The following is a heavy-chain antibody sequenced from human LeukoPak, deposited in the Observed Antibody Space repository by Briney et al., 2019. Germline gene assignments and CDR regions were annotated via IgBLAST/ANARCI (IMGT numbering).Heavy chain of an antibody. D-gene: IGHD3-16*02. CDR3: TKGGIRYWFDP. Sequence: QSGGSLRLSCAASGFTFSNYAMSRVRQAPGKGLEWVTAISGSGGSIYYADSVKGRFTISRDNPKNTLYLQMNSLRAEDTAVYYCTKGGIRYWFDPWGQGTLVTVSS. CDR1: GFTFSNYA. CDR2: ISGSGGSI. V-gene: IGHV3-23*01. J-gene: IGHJ5*02.